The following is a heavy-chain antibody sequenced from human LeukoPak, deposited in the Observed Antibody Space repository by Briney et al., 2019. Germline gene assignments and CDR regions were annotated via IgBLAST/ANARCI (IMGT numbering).Heavy chain of an antibody. CDR1: GGSFEHYF. CDR3: ARDHLPAGAPGYYMDV. CDR2: VYYSGST. J-gene: IGHJ6*03. Sequence: SETLSLTCSVSGGSFEHYFWSWIRQPPGKGLEWIGYVYYSGSTDYSPSLKSRLTISADTSKNQFSLKLSSVTAADTAVYYCARDHLPAGAPGYYMDVWGKGTTVTVSS. D-gene: IGHD4/OR15-4a*01. V-gene: IGHV4-59*01.